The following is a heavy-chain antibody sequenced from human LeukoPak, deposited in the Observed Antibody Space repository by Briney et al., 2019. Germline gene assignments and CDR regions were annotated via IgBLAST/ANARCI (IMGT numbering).Heavy chain of an antibody. J-gene: IGHJ4*02. CDR2: LYYSGST. D-gene: IGHD6-13*01. CDR3: ARLPGIAAI. V-gene: IGHV4-59*08. Sequence: SETLSLTCTVSGGSTSRYYWSWTRQPPGQRLEWLGYLYYSGSTTYNPSLKSRLTMSLDTSKNQISLRLISLTAAGTAVYYCARLPGIAAIWGQGTLVTVSS. CDR1: GGSTSRYY.